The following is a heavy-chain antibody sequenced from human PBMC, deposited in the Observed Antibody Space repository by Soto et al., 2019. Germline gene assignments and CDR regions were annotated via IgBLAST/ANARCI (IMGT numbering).Heavy chain of an antibody. D-gene: IGHD2-2*01. V-gene: IGHV1-18*01. CDR3: ARVVPGAEAWFGP. J-gene: IGHJ5*02. CDR2: ISLYSDGT. Sequence: VRQAPGQPLEWLGWISLYSDGTNYAQKFQGRVSMTTDISTTTAYMELRSLRSDDTAVYYCARVVPGAEAWFGPWGQGTLVTVSS.